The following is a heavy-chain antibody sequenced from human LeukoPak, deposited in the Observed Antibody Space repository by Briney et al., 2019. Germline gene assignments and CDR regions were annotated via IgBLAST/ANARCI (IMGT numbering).Heavy chain of an antibody. CDR2: IYYSGST. J-gene: IGHJ4*02. CDR3: ARDSSTSCCHFDY. CDR1: GGSISSYY. V-gene: IGHV4-59*01. D-gene: IGHD2-2*01. Sequence: SETLSLTCTVSGGSISSYYWSWIRQPPGKGLEWIGYIYYSGSTIYNPSLKSRVTISVDTSKNQFSLKLSSVTAADTAVYYCARDSSTSCCHFDYWGQGTLVTVSS.